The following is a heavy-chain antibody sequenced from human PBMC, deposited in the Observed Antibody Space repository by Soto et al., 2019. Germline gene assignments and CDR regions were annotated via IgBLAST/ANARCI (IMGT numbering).Heavy chain of an antibody. D-gene: IGHD6-19*01. V-gene: IGHV3-48*03. CDR2: ISSTGSTI. CDR3: ARVSQSFIEYFQH. CDR1: GFTFSKFE. Sequence: GPLRLSCAASGFTFSKFEMNWFRQAPGKGLEWISYISSTGSTIHYADSVKGRFTISRDNAKNSLYLQMNSLRVEDTAVYYCARVSQSFIEYFQHWGQGTLVTVSS. J-gene: IGHJ1*01.